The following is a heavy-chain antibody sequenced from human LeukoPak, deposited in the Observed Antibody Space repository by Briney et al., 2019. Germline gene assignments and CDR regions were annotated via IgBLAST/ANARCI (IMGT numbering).Heavy chain of an antibody. Sequence: SQTLSLTCTVSGGSISSGGYYWSWIRQHPGKGLEWIGYMYYSGSTYYNPSLKSRVTISVGTSKNQFSLKLSSVTAADTAVYYCARGDLGYCSGGSCLSYNWFDPWGQGTLVTVSS. CDR2: MYYSGST. D-gene: IGHD2-15*01. V-gene: IGHV4-31*03. J-gene: IGHJ5*02. CDR3: ARGDLGYCSGGSCLSYNWFDP. CDR1: GGSISSGGYY.